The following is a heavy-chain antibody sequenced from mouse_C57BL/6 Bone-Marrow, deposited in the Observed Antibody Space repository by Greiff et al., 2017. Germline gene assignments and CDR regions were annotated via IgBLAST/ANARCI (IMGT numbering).Heavy chain of an antibody. CDR2: IYPSDSET. CDR3: ARSGVWGFAY. V-gene: IGHV1-61*01. D-gene: IGHD3-2*02. Sequence: QVQLQQPGAELVRPGSSVKLSCKASGYTFTSYWMAWVKQRPGQGLEWIGNIYPSDSETNYNQKFKDKATLTVDKSSSTAYMQISSLTSEDSAVYYGARSGVWGFAYWGQGTLVTVSA. J-gene: IGHJ3*01. CDR1: GYTFTSYW.